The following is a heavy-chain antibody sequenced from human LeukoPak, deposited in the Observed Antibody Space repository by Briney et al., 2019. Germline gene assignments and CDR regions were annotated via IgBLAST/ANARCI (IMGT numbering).Heavy chain of an antibody. V-gene: IGHV3-30*04. Sequence: PGGSLRLSCAASGFTFSSYAMHWVRQAPGKGLEWVAVISYDGSNKYYADSVKGRFTISRDNSKNTLYLQMNSLRAEDTAVYYGARDTPVRGSGSYVGGVIDYWGQGTLVTVSS. J-gene: IGHJ4*02. CDR3: ARDTPVRGSGSYVGGVIDY. CDR1: GFTFSSYA. CDR2: ISYDGSNK. D-gene: IGHD3-10*01.